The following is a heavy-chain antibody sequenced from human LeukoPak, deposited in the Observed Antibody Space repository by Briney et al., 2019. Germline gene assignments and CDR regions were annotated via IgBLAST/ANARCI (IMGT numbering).Heavy chain of an antibody. D-gene: IGHD3-3*02. CDR3: ATGPRLARYYYGMDV. CDR1: GYTLTELS. V-gene: IGHV1-24*01. CDR2: FDPEDGET. Sequence: ASVKVSCKFSGYTLTELSMHWVRQAPGKGLEWMGGFDPEDGETIYAQKFQGRVTMTEDTSTDTAYMELSSLRSEDTAVYYCATGPRLARYYYGMDVWGQGTTVTVSS. J-gene: IGHJ6*02.